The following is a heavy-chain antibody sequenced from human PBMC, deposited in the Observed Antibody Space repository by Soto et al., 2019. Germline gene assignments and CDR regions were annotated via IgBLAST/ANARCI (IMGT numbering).Heavy chain of an antibody. Sequence: VGSLRLSCAASGFYFSGAWMHWIRQVPGRGLEWVCRINTDGSSTLYADAVKGRFTISRDNSENKLYLQMSSLRAEDTAVYYCVRAAARGDSWGQGTQVTVSS. D-gene: IGHD3-10*01. V-gene: IGHV3-74*01. J-gene: IGHJ4*02. CDR3: VRAAARGDS. CDR2: INTDGSST. CDR1: GFYFSGAW.